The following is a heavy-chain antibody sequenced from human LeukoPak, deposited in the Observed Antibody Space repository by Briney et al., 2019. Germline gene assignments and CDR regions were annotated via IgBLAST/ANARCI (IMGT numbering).Heavy chain of an antibody. V-gene: IGHV4-59*12. CDR3: ARGPTTSGSYNYFDY. J-gene: IGHJ4*02. CDR2: IYYSGST. CDR1: GGSISSYY. D-gene: IGHD1-26*01. Sequence: SETLSLTCTVSGGSISSYYWSWIRQPPGKGLEWIGYIYYSGSTNYNPSLKSRVTMSVDTSKNQFSLKLNSVTAADTAVYYCARGPTTSGSYNYFDYWGQGTLVTVSS.